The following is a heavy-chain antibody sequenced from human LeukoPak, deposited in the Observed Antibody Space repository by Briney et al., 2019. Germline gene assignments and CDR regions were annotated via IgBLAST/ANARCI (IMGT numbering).Heavy chain of an antibody. V-gene: IGHV3-11*04. J-gene: IGHJ4*02. D-gene: IGHD6-19*01. Sequence: KPGGSLGLSCAASGFTFSDYYMTWIRQAPGKGLEWVSYISTSGSTIYYADSVEGRFTISRDNAENSLYLQMNSLRAEDTAVYYCARRGPSVAGPYDYWGQGTLVTVSS. CDR1: GFTFSDYY. CDR2: ISTSGSTI. CDR3: ARRGPSVAGPYDY.